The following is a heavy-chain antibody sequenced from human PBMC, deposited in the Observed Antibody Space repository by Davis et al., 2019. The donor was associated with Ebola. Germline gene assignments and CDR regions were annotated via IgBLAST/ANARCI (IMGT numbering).Heavy chain of an antibody. CDR3: ARDLLAAAGAFDI. Sequence: SETLSLTCTVSGGSISSSSYYWSWIRQPPGKGLEWIGYIYYSGSTNYNPSLKSRVTISVDTSKNQFSLKLSSVTAADTAVYYCARDLLAAAGAFDIWGQGTMVTVSS. J-gene: IGHJ3*02. CDR2: IYYSGST. D-gene: IGHD6-13*01. V-gene: IGHV4-61*01. CDR1: GGSISSSSYY.